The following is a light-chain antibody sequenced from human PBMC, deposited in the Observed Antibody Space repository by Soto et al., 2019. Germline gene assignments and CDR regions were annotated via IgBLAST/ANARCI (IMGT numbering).Light chain of an antibody. Sequence: QSALTQPPSASGSPGQSVTISCSGTSSDIGGYTYVSWYQHHPGKAPKLMIYEVSKRPSGVPDRFSGSKSGNTASLTVSGLQAEDEADYYCSSYANSNNYVFGTGTQLTVL. CDR1: SSDIGGYTY. J-gene: IGLJ1*01. V-gene: IGLV2-8*01. CDR3: SSYANSNNYV. CDR2: EVS.